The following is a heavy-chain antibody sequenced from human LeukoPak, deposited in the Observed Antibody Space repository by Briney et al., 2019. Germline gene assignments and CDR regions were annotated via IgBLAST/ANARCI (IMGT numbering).Heavy chain of an antibody. Sequence: SETLSLTCAVYGGSFSGYYWSWIRQPPGKGLEWIGEINRSGSTNYNLSLKSRVTISVDTSKNQFSLKLSSVTAADTAVYYCARARDYGWFDPWGQGTLVTVSS. CDR1: GGSFSGYY. CDR2: INRSGST. D-gene: IGHD4-17*01. J-gene: IGHJ5*02. CDR3: ARARDYGWFDP. V-gene: IGHV4-34*01.